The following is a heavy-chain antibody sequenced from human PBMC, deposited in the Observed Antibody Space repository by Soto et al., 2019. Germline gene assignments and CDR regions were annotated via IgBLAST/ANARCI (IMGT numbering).Heavy chain of an antibody. CDR1: GAGDTFSNYG. Sequence: QVHLVQSGAEVKSPGSAVKVSCKVSGAGDTFSNYGLNWMRQAPGQGLEWMGGTIPAFGTANYAQKFQGRVTITGDTSTATAYMELSSLSSEDTAVYYCWRHDKTALPPLDSWGQGTLVSVSS. CDR3: WRHDKTALPPLDS. V-gene: IGHV1-69*06. CDR2: TIPAFGTA. J-gene: IGHJ4*02. D-gene: IGHD1-1*01.